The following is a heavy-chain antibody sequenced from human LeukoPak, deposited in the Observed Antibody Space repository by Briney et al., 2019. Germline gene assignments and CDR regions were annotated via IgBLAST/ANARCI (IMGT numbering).Heavy chain of an antibody. CDR2: ISSSSSTI. CDR3: AREYSSSSGRAFDI. D-gene: IGHD6-6*01. CDR1: GFTLSTYT. V-gene: IGHV3-48*02. J-gene: IGHJ3*02. Sequence: GGSLRLSCAASGFTLSTYTMNWVRQAPGKGLQWFSYISSSSSTIYYADSVKGRFTNSRDNAKNSLYLQMNSLRDEDTAVYYCAREYSSSSGRAFDIWGQGTMVTVSS.